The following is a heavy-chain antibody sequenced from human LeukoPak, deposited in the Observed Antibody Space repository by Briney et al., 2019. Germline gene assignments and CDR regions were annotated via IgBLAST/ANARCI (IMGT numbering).Heavy chain of an antibody. J-gene: IGHJ5*02. V-gene: IGHV3-30*02. CDR2: IRYDGSNK. CDR1: GFTLSSDG. D-gene: IGHD6-25*01. Sequence: GGSLRLSCAASGFTLSSDGMHWVRQAPGKGLEWVAFIRYDGSNKYYADSVKGRFTISRDNSKNTLYLQMNSLRAEDTAVYYCAKRALKAAGGLNWFYPWGEGTLVTVSS. CDR3: AKRALKAAGGLNWFYP.